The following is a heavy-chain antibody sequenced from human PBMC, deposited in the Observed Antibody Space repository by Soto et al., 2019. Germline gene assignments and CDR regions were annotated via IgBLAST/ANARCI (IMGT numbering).Heavy chain of an antibody. J-gene: IGHJ6*02. D-gene: IGHD2-15*01. V-gene: IGHV1-46*01. CDR1: GYTFTSYY. CDR3: AREPYCSGGSCYSDFPYYYYYGMDV. CDR2: INPSGGST. Sequence: ASVKVSCKASGYTFTSYYMHWVRQAPGQGLEWMGIINPSGGSTSYAQKFQGRVTMTRDTSTSTVYMELSSLRSEDTAVYYCAREPYCSGGSCYSDFPYYYYYGMDVWGQGTKVTVSS.